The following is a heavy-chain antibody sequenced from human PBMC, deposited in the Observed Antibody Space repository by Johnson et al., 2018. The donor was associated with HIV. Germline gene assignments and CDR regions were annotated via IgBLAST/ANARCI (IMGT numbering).Heavy chain of an antibody. D-gene: IGHD3-3*01. Sequence: VQLVESWGGLVQPGGSLRLSCAASGFTFSSYWISWVRQAPGKGLEWVANIKQDGSEKYYVDSVKGRFTISRDNARNSLYLQMNSLRAEDTAVYYCARDASLRFLEWFDAFDIWGQGTMVTVSS. CDR1: GFTFSSYW. CDR3: ARDASLRFLEWFDAFDI. CDR2: IKQDGSEK. J-gene: IGHJ3*02. V-gene: IGHV3-7*03.